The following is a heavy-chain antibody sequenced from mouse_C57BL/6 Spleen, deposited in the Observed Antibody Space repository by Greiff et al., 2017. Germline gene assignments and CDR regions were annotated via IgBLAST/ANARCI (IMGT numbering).Heavy chain of an antibody. V-gene: IGHV8-12*01. CDR3: ARSMYDGYSFDY. CDR1: GFSLSTSGMG. CDR2: IYWDDDK. J-gene: IGHJ2*01. Sequence: VMLVESGPGILQSSQTLSLTCSFSGFSLSTSGMGVSWIRQPSGKGLEWLAHIYWDDDKRYNPSLKSRLTISKDTSRNQVFLKITSVDTADTATYYCARSMYDGYSFDYWGQGTTLTVSS. D-gene: IGHD2-3*01.